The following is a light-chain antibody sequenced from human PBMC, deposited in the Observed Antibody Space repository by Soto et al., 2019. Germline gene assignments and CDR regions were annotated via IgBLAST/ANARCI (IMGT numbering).Light chain of an antibody. CDR1: SSDVGRFNF. Sequence: QSVLTQPASVSGSPGQSITISCTGTSSDVGRFNFVSWFQQHPGKAPKLPIYEVTKRPSGVSNRFSGSKSGNTASLPISGLQTEDEADYYCSSYTTSSTYVFGTGTKVTVL. CDR2: EVT. V-gene: IGLV2-14*01. J-gene: IGLJ1*01. CDR3: SSYTTSSTYV.